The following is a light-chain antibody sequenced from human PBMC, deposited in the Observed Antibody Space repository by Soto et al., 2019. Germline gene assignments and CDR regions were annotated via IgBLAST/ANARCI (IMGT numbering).Light chain of an antibody. CDR3: QSYDTNLSAPFVV. V-gene: IGLV1-40*01. CDR2: GND. CDR1: SSNIGAGYD. J-gene: IGLJ2*01. Sequence: QSVLTQPPSVSGAPGQTVTISCTGSSSNIGAGYDVHWYQQLPGTAPKPLIYGNDNRPSGVPDRFSGSNSGTSASLAITGLQAEDEADYYCQSYDTNLSAPFVVFGGGTKLTVL.